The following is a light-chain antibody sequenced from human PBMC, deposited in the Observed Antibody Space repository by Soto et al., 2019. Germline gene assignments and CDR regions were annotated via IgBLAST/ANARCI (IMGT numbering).Light chain of an antibody. CDR3: SSYTSDSTYV. J-gene: IGLJ1*01. CDR1: SSVVGGYNY. V-gene: IGLV2-14*01. CDR2: DVS. Sequence: QSVLTQPASVSGSPGQSITISCPGNSSVVGGYNYVSWYQEHPGKAPKLMIYDVSNRPSGVSNRFSGSKSGNTASLTISGLQAEDEADYYCSSYTSDSTYVFGTGTKVTV.